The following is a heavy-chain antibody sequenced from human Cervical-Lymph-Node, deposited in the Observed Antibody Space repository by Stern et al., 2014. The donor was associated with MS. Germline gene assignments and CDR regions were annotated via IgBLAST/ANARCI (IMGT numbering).Heavy chain of an antibody. J-gene: IGHJ5*02. CDR1: GGSISSGGYY. CDR3: ARVGCSSTSCPNWFDP. D-gene: IGHD2-2*01. V-gene: IGHV4-31*03. CDR2: IYYSGST. Sequence: QVQLQESGPGLVKPSQTLSLTCTVSGGSISSGGYYWSRIRQHPGKGLVWIGYIYYSGSTYYNPSLKSRVTISVDTSKNQFSLKLSSVTAADTAVYYCARVGCSSTSCPNWFDPWGQGTLVTVSS.